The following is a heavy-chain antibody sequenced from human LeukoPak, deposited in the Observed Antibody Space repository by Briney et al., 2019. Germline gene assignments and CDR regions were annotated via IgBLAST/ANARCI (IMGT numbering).Heavy chain of an antibody. V-gene: IGHV3-7*01. Sequence: GGSLTLSCAASGFTFSDYWMSWVRQARRRGLEWVASIKQDGSEKYYVDSVKGRSTISKDNPKNSLYLQMNSLRAEDTAVYYCARATRGFDPWGQGTLVTVS. CDR1: GFTFSDYW. J-gene: IGHJ5*02. CDR3: ARATRGFDP. CDR2: IKQDGSEK.